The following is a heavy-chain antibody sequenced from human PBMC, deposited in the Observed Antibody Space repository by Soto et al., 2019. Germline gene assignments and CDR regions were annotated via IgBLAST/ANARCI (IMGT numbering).Heavy chain of an antibody. Sequence: QPGGSLRLSCAASGFTFSSYAMHWVRQAPGKGLEWVAVISYDGSNKYYADSVKGRFTISRDNSKNTLYLQMNSLSAEDTAVYYCARESEDLTSNFDYWGQGTLVTVSS. CDR2: ISYDGSNK. CDR3: ARESEDLTSNFDY. CDR1: GFTFSSYA. J-gene: IGHJ4*02. V-gene: IGHV3-30-3*01.